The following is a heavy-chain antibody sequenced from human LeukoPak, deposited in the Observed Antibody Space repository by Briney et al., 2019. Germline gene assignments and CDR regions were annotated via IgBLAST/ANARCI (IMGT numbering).Heavy chain of an antibody. V-gene: IGHV1-18*01. CDR1: GYTFTSYG. J-gene: IGHJ6*02. D-gene: IGHD6-13*01. CDR2: ISAYNGNT. Sequence: ASVTVSCTASGYTFTSYGISWVRQAPGQGLEWMGWISAYNGNTNYAQKLQGRVTMTTDTSTSTAYMELRSLRSDDTAVYYCAREVAAVESYYGMDVWGQGTTVTVSS. CDR3: AREVAAVESYYGMDV.